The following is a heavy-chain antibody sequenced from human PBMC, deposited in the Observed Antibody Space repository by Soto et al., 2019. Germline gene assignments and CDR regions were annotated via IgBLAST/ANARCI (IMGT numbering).Heavy chain of an antibody. V-gene: IGHV4-39*01. Sequence: QLQLQESGPGLVKPSETLSLTCTVSGGSISSSSYYWGWIRQPPGKGLEWIGSIYYSGSTYYNPSLKSRVTISVDTSKNQFSLKLSSVTAADTAVYYCARHDSGLVGRGGDYFDYWGQGTLVTVSS. D-gene: IGHD2-15*01. J-gene: IGHJ4*02. CDR3: ARHDSGLVGRGGDYFDY. CDR1: GGSISSSSYY. CDR2: IYYSGST.